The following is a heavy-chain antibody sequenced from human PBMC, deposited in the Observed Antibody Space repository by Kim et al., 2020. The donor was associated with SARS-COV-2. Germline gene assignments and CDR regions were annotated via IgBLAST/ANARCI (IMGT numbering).Heavy chain of an antibody. Sequence: GGSLRLSCAASGFTFSSYSMNWVRQAPGKGLEWVSSISSSSSYIYYADSVKGRFTISRDNAKNSLYLQMNSLRAEDTAVYYCAGDCPYRSGWYLFDYWGHRALGTVSS. J-gene: IGHJ4*03. CDR3: AGDCPYRSGWYLFDY. CDR2: ISSSSSYI. V-gene: IGHV3-21*01. D-gene: IGHD6-19*01. CDR1: GFTFSSYS.